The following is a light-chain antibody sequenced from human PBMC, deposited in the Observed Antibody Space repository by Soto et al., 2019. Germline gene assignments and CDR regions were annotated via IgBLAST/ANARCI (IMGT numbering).Light chain of an antibody. CDR1: RSDVGSYNL. CDR3: CSYAASVV. CDR2: EGS. Sequence: QSALTQPASVSGSPGQSITISCTGTRSDVGSYNLVSWYQQHPGKAPKLMIYEGSKRPSGVSNRFSGSKSGNTASLTISGLQAEDEADYYCCSYAASVVFGGGTKLTV. V-gene: IGLV2-23*01. J-gene: IGLJ3*02.